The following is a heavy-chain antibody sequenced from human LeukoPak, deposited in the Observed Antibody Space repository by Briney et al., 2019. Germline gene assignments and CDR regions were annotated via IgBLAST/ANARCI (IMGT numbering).Heavy chain of an antibody. V-gene: IGHV4-34*01. J-gene: IGHJ5*02. D-gene: IGHD2-2*01. Sequence: SETLSLTCAVYGGSFSGYYWSWIRQPPGKGLEWNGEINHSGSTNYNPSLKSRVTISVDTSKNQFSLKLSSVTAADTAVYYCARGGVVPAATKYNWFDPWGQGTLVTVSS. CDR2: INHSGST. CDR1: GGSFSGYY. CDR3: ARGGVVPAATKYNWFDP.